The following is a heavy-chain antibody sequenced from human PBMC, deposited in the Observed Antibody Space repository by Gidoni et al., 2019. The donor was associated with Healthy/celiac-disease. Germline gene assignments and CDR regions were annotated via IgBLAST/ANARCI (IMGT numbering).Heavy chain of an antibody. CDR2: IRSKANSYAT. V-gene: IGHV3-73*01. Sequence: EVQLVASGGGLVQPGGSLNLYCAASGFPFSGSAMHWVRQASGKGLEWVGRIRSKANSYATAYAASVKGRFTISRDDSKNTAYLQMNSLKTEDTAVYYCTRSGIAAADPGDYWGQGTLVTVSS. D-gene: IGHD6-13*01. J-gene: IGHJ4*02. CDR1: GFPFSGSA. CDR3: TRSGIAAADPGDY.